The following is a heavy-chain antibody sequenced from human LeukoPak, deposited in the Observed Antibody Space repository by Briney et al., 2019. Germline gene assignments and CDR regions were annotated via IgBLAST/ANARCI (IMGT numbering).Heavy chain of an antibody. Sequence: AGGSLRLSCAASGFTFSDFWLSWVRQAPGKGLEWVANMNRDGSEKNYVDSMKGRITISRDNSKNTLYLQMNSLRAEDTAVYYCAKDPFGEFRGYYYFDYWGQGTLVTVSS. CDR2: MNRDGSEK. D-gene: IGHD5-12*01. CDR3: AKDPFGEFRGYYYFDY. CDR1: GFTFSDFW. J-gene: IGHJ4*02. V-gene: IGHV3-7*03.